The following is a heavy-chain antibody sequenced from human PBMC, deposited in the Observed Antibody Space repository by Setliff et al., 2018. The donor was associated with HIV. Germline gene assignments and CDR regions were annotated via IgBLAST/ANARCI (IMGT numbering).Heavy chain of an antibody. CDR1: GFTFSSYA. D-gene: IGHD1-26*01. CDR3: ARDFWGGSYSSDY. V-gene: IGHV3-30*04. J-gene: IGHJ4*02. CDR2: ISYDGSNK. Sequence: GGSLRLSCAASGFTFSSYAMHWVRQAPGKGLEWVAVISYDGSNKYYADSVKGRFTISRDNAKSSLYLQMNGLRAEDTAVYYCARDFWGGSYSSDYWGQGTLVTVSS.